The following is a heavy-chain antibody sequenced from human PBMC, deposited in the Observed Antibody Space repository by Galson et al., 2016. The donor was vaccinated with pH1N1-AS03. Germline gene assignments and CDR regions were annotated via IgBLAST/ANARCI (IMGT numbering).Heavy chain of an antibody. CDR3: TTVAGTYYNGAY. CDR1: GFTFSSYW. D-gene: IGHD3-10*01. V-gene: IGHV3-23*01. Sequence: LRLSCAASGFTFSSYWMSWVRQAPGKGLEWVSTYGGSDENTYYADSVKGRFTISRDSSKNTLYLQMNTLRAEDTALYYCTTVAGTYYNGAYWGQGSLVAVSS. CDR2: YGGSDENT. J-gene: IGHJ4*02.